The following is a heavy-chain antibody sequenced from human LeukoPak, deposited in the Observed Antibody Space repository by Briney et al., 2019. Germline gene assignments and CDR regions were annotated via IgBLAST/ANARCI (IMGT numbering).Heavy chain of an antibody. CDR3: ARVDGILRFDP. CDR2: INHSGST. CDR1: GGSFSGYY. J-gene: IGHJ5*02. D-gene: IGHD1-26*01. V-gene: IGHV4-34*01. Sequence: SETLSLTCAVYGGSFSGYYWSWIRQPPGKGLEWIGEINHSGSTNYNPSLKSRVTISVDTSKNQFSLKLSSVTAADTAVYYCARVDGILRFDPWGQGTLVTVSS.